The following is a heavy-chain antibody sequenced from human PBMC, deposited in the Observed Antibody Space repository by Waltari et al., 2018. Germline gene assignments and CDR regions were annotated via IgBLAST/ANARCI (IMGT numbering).Heavy chain of an antibody. D-gene: IGHD3-3*01. V-gene: IGHV4-59*01. CDR3: ARSTPDYDFWSGYPSQVYFDL. CDR2: IYYSGST. CDR1: GGSISSYY. Sequence: QVQLQESGPGLVKPSETLSLTCTVSGGSISSYYWSWIRKPPGKGLEWIGYIYYSGSTNYNPSLKSRATISVDTSNNQFSLKLSSVTAADTAVYYCARSTPDYDFWSGYPSQVYFDLWGRGTLVTVSS. J-gene: IGHJ2*01.